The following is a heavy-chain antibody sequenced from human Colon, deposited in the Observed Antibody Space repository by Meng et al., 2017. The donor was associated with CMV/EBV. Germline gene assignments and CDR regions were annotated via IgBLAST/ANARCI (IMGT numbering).Heavy chain of an antibody. CDR3: AREGGGVRRQLYFYGLDV. V-gene: IGHV1-2*02. Sequence: ASVKVSCKASGDTFNGYYMHWVRQAPGQGLEWMGWINPNSGDTNYAQKFQGRVTMTRDTSMTTAYSELGSLRSDDTAVYYCAREGGGVRRQLYFYGLDVWGQGTTVTVSS. CDR1: GDTFNGYY. D-gene: IGHD3-16*01. CDR2: INPNSGDT. J-gene: IGHJ6*02.